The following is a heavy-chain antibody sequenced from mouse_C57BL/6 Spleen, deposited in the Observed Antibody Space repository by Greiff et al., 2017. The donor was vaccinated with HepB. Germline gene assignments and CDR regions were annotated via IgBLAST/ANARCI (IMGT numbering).Heavy chain of an antibody. D-gene: IGHD1-1*01. CDR2: ISSGSSTI. CDR3: ARGSENYYGMGYFDY. Sequence: EVKLMESGGGLVKPGGSLKLSCAASGFTFSDYGMHWVRQAPEKGLEWVAYISSGSSTIYYADTVKGRFTISRDNAKNTLFLQMTSLRSEDTAMYYCARGSENYYGMGYFDYWGQGTTLTVSS. V-gene: IGHV5-17*01. CDR1: GFTFSDYG. J-gene: IGHJ2*01.